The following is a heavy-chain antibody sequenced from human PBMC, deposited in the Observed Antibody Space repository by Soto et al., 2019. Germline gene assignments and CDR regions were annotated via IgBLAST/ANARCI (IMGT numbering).Heavy chain of an antibody. V-gene: IGHV3-30*18. D-gene: IGHD6-13*01. Sequence: QVQLVESGGGVVQPGRSLRLSCAASGFTFSSYGMHWVRQAPGEGLEWVAVISYDGSNKYYADSVKGRFTISRDNSKNTLYLQMNSLRAEDTAVYYCAKGPVMYSSSWYGPEYWGQGTLVTVSS. J-gene: IGHJ4*02. CDR2: ISYDGSNK. CDR3: AKGPVMYSSSWYGPEY. CDR1: GFTFSSYG.